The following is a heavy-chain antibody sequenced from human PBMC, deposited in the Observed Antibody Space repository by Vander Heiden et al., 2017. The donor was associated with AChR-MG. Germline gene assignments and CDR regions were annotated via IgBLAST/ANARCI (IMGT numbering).Heavy chain of an antibody. J-gene: IGHJ4*02. V-gene: IGHV2-5*02. CDR2: IYWDDDK. Sequence: QITLRESGPTLVKPTQTLTLTCTVSGFSFNTSGAGVGWIRPPPGKAPDWLALIYWDDDKRFTPSLRTRLTITKNTSKNQVVLKMTNMDPVDTGTYYGVHRGTTLVRGITSTVFDHWGQGALVTVSS. D-gene: IGHD3-10*01. CDR3: VHRGTTLVRGITSTVFDH. CDR1: GFSFNTSGAG.